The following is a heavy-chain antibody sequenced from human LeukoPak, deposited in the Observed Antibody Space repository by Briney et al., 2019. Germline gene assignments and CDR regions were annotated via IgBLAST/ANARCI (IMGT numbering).Heavy chain of an antibody. Sequence: ASVKVSCKASGYTFTSYYMHWVRQAPGQGLEWMGIINPSGGSTSYAQKFQGRVTMTRDTSTSTVYMELSSLRSEDTAVYYCARDQIVAPYYYYYGMDVWGKGTTVTVSS. CDR2: INPSGGST. J-gene: IGHJ6*04. CDR1: GYTFTSYY. V-gene: IGHV1-46*01. CDR3: ARDQIVAPYYYYYGMDV. D-gene: IGHD5-12*01.